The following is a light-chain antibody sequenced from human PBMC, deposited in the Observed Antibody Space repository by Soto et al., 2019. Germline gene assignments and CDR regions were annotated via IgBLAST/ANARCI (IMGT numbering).Light chain of an antibody. CDR1: NSDVGTYDL. Sequence: QSALTQPASVSGSPGQSITISCTGTNSDVGTYDLVSWYQLHPGKAPKLMIYEVTKRPSVFSNRFSGSKSGNTASLTISGLQAEDEAEYYCCSYAGSRTDVFGRGTKVTVL. J-gene: IGLJ1*01. CDR3: CSYAGSRTDV. V-gene: IGLV2-23*02. CDR2: EVT.